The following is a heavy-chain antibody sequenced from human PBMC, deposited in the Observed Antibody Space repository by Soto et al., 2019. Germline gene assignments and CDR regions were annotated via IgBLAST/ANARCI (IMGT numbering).Heavy chain of an antibody. CDR1: GFTFSDYY. D-gene: IGHD6-13*01. Sequence: GGSLRLSCAASGFTFSDYYMTWIRQAPGKGLEWVSYISSSGNSIYYADSVRGRFTVSRDNAKDSLFLQMNSLRAEDTAVYYCARRAAAGRSFDYWGLGTLVTVSS. CDR3: ARRAAAGRSFDY. CDR2: ISSSGNSI. V-gene: IGHV3-11*01. J-gene: IGHJ4*02.